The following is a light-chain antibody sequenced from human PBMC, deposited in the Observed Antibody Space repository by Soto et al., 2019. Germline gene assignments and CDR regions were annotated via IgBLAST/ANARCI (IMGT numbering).Light chain of an antibody. V-gene: IGKV3-15*01. CDR1: QTVRYN. Sequence: EIVMTQSPATLSVSPGETATLSCRARQTVRYNLAWYQQVPGQPPRLLIFRASTRATGIPARFSGSGSGTEFTPTISSLQSEDFAVYYCQQYNDWPPYTFGQGTKLEIK. CDR3: QQYNDWPPYT. CDR2: RAS. J-gene: IGKJ2*01.